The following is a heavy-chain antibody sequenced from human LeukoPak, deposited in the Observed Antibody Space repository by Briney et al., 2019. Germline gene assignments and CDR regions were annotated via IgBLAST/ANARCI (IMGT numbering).Heavy chain of an antibody. CDR2: ISSSSNYI. CDR1: GFSFNTYS. CDR3: ARGFYSPHY. J-gene: IGHJ4*02. V-gene: IGHV3-21*01. D-gene: IGHD4-11*01. Sequence: GGSLRLSCAASGFSFNTYSMTWVRQAPGKGLEWVSSISSSSNYIYYADSVKGRFTISRDNAKNSLYLQMNSLRAEDTAVYYCARGFYSPHYWGQGTLVSVSS.